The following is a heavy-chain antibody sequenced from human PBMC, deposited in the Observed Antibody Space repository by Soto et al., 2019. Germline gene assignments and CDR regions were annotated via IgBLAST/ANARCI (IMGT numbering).Heavy chain of an antibody. J-gene: IGHJ5*02. Sequence: QVQLVQSGAEVKKPGASVKVSCRASGDTFSTYGISWVRQAPGQGLEWMGWISNYNGDTNHAQKFQGRVTMTTDRPTSTAYMELRGLRSDDTAVYYCARDPSNSSGSRSWFYPWGQGTLVTVSS. CDR2: ISNYNGDT. CDR1: GDTFSTYG. CDR3: ARDPSNSSGSRSWFYP. D-gene: IGHD6-19*01. V-gene: IGHV1-18*04.